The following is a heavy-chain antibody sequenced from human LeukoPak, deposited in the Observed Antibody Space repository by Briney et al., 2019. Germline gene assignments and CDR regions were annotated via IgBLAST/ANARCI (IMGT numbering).Heavy chain of an antibody. J-gene: IGHJ4*02. D-gene: IGHD6-6*01. CDR1: GFTFDDYA. Sequence: GGSLRLSCAASGFTFDDYAMHWVRQAPGKGLEWVSGISWNSGSIGYADSVKGRFTISRDNAKNSLYLQMNSLRAEDTALYYCAKDAPDQLASFDYWGQGTPVTVSS. CDR2: ISWNSGSI. CDR3: AKDAPDQLASFDY. V-gene: IGHV3-9*01.